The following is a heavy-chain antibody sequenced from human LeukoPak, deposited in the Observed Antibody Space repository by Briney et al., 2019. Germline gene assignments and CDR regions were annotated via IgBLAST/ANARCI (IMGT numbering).Heavy chain of an antibody. V-gene: IGHV1-18*01. CDR1: GYTFTIYG. D-gene: IGHD6-13*01. CDR2: ISAYNGNT. Sequence: ASVKVSCKASGYTFTIYGISWVRQAPGQGLEWMGGISAYNGNTNYAQKLQGRVTMTTDTSTSTAYRELRSLRSDDTAVYYCARAGVAAAGNRAFDVWGQGTMVTVSS. CDR3: ARAGVAAAGNRAFDV. J-gene: IGHJ3*01.